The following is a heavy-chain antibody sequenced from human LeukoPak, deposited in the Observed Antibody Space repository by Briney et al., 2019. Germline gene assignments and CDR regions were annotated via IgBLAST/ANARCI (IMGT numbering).Heavy chain of an antibody. D-gene: IGHD3-22*01. CDR1: GFTFSSYE. CDR3: ARRDYSDSSDYFPLFDY. CDR2: ISSSGSTI. Sequence: GGSLRLSCAASGFTFSSYEMNWVRQAPGKGLEWVSYISSSGSTIYYADSVKGRFTISRDNAKNSLYLQMNSLRAEDTAVYYCARRDYSDSSDYFPLFDYWGQGTLVTVSS. J-gene: IGHJ4*02. V-gene: IGHV3-48*03.